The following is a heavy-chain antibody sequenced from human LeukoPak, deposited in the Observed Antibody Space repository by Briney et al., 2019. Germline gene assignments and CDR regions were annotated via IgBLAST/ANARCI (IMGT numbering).Heavy chain of an antibody. D-gene: IGHD2-2*01. J-gene: IGHJ6*03. Sequence: ASVKVSCKASGGTFSSYAISWVRQAPGQGLEWMGGIIPIFGTANYAQKFQGRVTITADESTSTAYMELSSLRSEDTAVYYCARGLVVRYYYYYMDVWGKGTTVTVSS. CDR3: ARGLVVRYYYYYMDV. CDR2: IIPIFGTA. CDR1: GGTFSSYA. V-gene: IGHV1-69*13.